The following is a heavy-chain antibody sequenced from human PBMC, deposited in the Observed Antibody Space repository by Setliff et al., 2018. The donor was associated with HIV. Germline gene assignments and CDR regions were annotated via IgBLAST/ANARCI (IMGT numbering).Heavy chain of an antibody. V-gene: IGHV5-51*01. CDR1: GYNFASHW. Sequence: GESLKISCRGSGYNFASHWIAWVRQMPGKGLEWMGIVYPDDSDSRYSPSFQGQVTISADKSVSTAYLQWSSLKASDTAMYYRARQAVDCSGGTCYSTSAFDYWGQGTLVTVSS. CDR3: ARQAVDCSGGTCYSTSAFDY. D-gene: IGHD2-15*01. J-gene: IGHJ4*02. CDR2: VYPDDSDS.